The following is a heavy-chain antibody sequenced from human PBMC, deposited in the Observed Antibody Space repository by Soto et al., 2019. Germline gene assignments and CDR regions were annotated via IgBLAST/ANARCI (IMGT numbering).Heavy chain of an antibody. CDR2: IDPSDSYT. CDR3: ARLQDTAMMKDGTDY. D-gene: IGHD5-18*01. CDR1: GYSFTSYW. Sequence: GESLKVSCKGSGYSFTSYWISWVRQMPGKGLEWMGRIDPSDSYTNYSPSFQGHVTISADKPISTAYLQWSSLKASDTAMYYCARLQDTAMMKDGTDYWGQGTLVTVSS. V-gene: IGHV5-10-1*01. J-gene: IGHJ4*02.